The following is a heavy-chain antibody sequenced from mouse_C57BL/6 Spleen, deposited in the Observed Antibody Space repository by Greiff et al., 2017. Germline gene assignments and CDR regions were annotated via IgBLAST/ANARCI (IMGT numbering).Heavy chain of an antibody. CDR2: IYPGDGDT. CDR3: ATGSSYFHWYFDV. Sequence: QVQLQQSGAELVKPGASVKISCKASGYAFSSYWMNWVKQRPGKGLEWIGQIYPGDGDTNYNGKFKGKATLTADKSSSTAYMQRSSLTSEDSAVYVCATGSSYFHWYFDVWGTGTTVTGSS. CDR1: GYAFSSYW. D-gene: IGHD1-1*01. J-gene: IGHJ1*03. V-gene: IGHV1-80*01.